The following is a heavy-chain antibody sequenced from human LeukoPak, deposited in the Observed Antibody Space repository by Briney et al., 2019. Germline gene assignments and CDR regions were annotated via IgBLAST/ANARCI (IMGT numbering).Heavy chain of an antibody. CDR1: GFTVSSNY. CDR3: ARDHSSLDAFDI. CDR2: IYSGGST. J-gene: IGHJ3*02. Sequence: GGSLRLSCAASGFTVSSNYMSWVRQAPGKGLEWVSVIYSGGSTYYADSVKGRFTISRDNSKNTQYLQMNSLRAEDTAVYYCARDHSSLDAFDIWGQGTMVTVSS. V-gene: IGHV3-66*01. D-gene: IGHD2-15*01.